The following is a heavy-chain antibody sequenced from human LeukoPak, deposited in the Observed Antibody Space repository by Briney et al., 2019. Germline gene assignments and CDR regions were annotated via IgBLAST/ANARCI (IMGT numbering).Heavy chain of an antibody. D-gene: IGHD2-2*01. CDR1: GGSISSGTYY. CDR2: IYSSGST. J-gene: IGHJ6*02. Sequence: SETLSLTCTVSGGSISSGTYYWTWIRQPAGKGLEWIGRIYSSGSTSYNPSLDSRVRISIDTSRNQFSLKLSSVTAADTAVYYCARSYCSSTSCPPKGYYYGMDVWGQGTTVTVSS. CDR3: ARSYCSSTSCPPKGYYYGMDV. V-gene: IGHV4-61*02.